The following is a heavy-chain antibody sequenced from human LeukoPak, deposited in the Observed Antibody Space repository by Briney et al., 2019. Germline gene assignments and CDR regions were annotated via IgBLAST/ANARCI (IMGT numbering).Heavy chain of an antibody. D-gene: IGHD4-17*01. J-gene: IGHJ4*02. CDR3: ARGTVTTPFDY. V-gene: IGHV1-18*01. CDR2: ISAYNGNT. CDR1: GYTLTSYG. Sequence: ASVKVSCKASGYTLTSYGISRVRQAPGQGLEWMGWISAYNGNTNYAQKLLGRVTMTTDTSTSTAYMDLRSLRSDDTAMYYCARGTVTTPFDYWGQGTLVTVSS.